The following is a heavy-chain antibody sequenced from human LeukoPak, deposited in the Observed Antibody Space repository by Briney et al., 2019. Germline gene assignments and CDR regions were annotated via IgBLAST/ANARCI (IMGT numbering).Heavy chain of an antibody. V-gene: IGHV1-18*01. CDR3: ARDRRYYGDSYFNGLDV. CDR1: GYTFTSYG. D-gene: IGHD4-17*01. Sequence: ASVKVSCKASGYTFTSYGISWVRQAPGQGLEWMGWISTYNGNTNYAQKLQGRVTMTTDTSTSTAYMELRSLRSDDTAVYYCARDRRYYGDSYFNGLDVWGQGTTVTVSS. CDR2: ISTYNGNT. J-gene: IGHJ6*02.